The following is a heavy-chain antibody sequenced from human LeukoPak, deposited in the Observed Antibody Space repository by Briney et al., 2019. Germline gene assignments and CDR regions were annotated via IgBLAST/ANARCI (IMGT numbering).Heavy chain of an antibody. V-gene: IGHV4-59*12. Sequence: SETLSLTCTVSGGSISSYYWSWIRQPPGKGLEWIGYIYYSGTTNYNPSLKSRVIISVDTSKNQFSLKLSSVTAADTAVYYCARIPSSGWYWNYFDYWGQGTLVTVSS. CDR2: IYYSGTT. CDR3: ARIPSSGWYWNYFDY. D-gene: IGHD6-19*01. J-gene: IGHJ4*02. CDR1: GGSISSYY.